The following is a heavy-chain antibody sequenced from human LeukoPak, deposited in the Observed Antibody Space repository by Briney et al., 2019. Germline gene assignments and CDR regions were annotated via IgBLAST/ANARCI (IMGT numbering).Heavy chain of an antibody. Sequence: GGSLRLSCAASGFTFSNYWMSWVRQAPGKGLEWVANIKQDGSERYYVDSVRGRFTISRDNAKNSVYLQVNSLRVEDTAMYYCVRDTGGSGSYPDYWGQGVLVTVSS. J-gene: IGHJ4*02. CDR3: VRDTGGSGSYPDY. V-gene: IGHV3-7*01. CDR2: IKQDGSER. CDR1: GFTFSNYW. D-gene: IGHD1-26*01.